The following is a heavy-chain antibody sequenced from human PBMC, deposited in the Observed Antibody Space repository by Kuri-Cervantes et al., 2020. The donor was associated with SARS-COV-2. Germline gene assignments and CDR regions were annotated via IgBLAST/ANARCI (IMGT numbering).Heavy chain of an antibody. CDR2: IDWDDDK. J-gene: IGHJ6*02. V-gene: IGHV2-70*04. D-gene: IGHD3-10*01. CDR3: ARIKVHGGNYYGMDV. Sequence: SGPTLVKPTQTLTLTCTFSGFSLSTSGMRVSWIRQPPGKALEWLARIDWDDDKFYSTSLKTRLTISKDTSKNQVVLTMTNMDPVDTATYYCARIKVHGGNYYGMDVWGQGTTVTVSS. CDR1: GFSLSTSGMR.